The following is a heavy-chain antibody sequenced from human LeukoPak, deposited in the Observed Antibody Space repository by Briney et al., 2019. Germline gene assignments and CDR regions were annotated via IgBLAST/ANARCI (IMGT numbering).Heavy chain of an antibody. Sequence: PGGSLRLSCAASGCTFDDYAMHWVRQAPGKGLEWVSGVYGRTGGVGYADSVKGRFTISRDNAQNSLYLQMNSLRPEDTALYYCGYDNSPGGLEYWGQGTLVTVSS. CDR2: VYGRTGGV. CDR3: GYDNSPGGLEY. J-gene: IGHJ4*02. D-gene: IGHD2-8*02. V-gene: IGHV3-9*01. CDR1: GCTFDDYA.